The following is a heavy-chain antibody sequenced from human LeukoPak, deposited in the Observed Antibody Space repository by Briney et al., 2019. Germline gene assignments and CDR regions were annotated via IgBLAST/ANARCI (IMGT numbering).Heavy chain of an antibody. CDR1: GYSISSGYY. CDR3: ARHGGHSGFDPYDY. Sequence: SETLSLTCAVSGYSISSGYYWAWIRQPPGKGLEWIGSIYHSGSTYYKPSLKSRVTISVDTSKNQFSPKVNSVTAADTAVYYCARHGGHSGFDPYDYWGQGTLVTVSS. V-gene: IGHV4-38-2*01. CDR2: IYHSGST. J-gene: IGHJ4*02. D-gene: IGHD5-12*01.